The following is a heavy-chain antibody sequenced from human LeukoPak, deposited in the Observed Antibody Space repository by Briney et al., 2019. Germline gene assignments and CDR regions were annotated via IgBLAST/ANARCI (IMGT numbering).Heavy chain of an antibody. CDR1: GYTFTSYY. J-gene: IGHJ4*02. V-gene: IGHV1-46*01. Sequence: ASVKVSCKASGYTFTSYYMHWVRQAPGQGLERMGIINPSGGSTSYAQKFQGRVTMTRDTSTSTVYMELSSLRSEDTAVYYCARSLGARKWASSLNFDYWGQGTLVTVSS. D-gene: IGHD6-13*01. CDR2: INPSGGST. CDR3: ARSLGARKWASSLNFDY.